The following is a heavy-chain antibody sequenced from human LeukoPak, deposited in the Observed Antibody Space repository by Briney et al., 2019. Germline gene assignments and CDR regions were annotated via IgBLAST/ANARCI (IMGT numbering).Heavy chain of an antibody. V-gene: IGHV1-2*02. Sequence: ASVKVSCKASGYTFTGYYMHWVRQAPGQGLEWMGWINPNSGGTNYAQNFQGRVTITRDTSASTAYMELSSLRSEDTAVYYCARGGSSPTFYYLDYWGQGALVTVSS. J-gene: IGHJ4*02. CDR1: GYTFTGYY. CDR2: INPNSGGT. D-gene: IGHD2-2*01. CDR3: ARGGSSPTFYYLDY.